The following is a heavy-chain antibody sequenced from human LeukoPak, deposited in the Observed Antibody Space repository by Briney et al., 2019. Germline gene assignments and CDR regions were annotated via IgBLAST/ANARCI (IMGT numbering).Heavy chain of an antibody. D-gene: IGHD4-17*01. J-gene: IGHJ4*02. CDR2: IYHSGST. CDR1: GGSISSGGYS. V-gene: IGHV4-30-2*01. Sequence: SQTQSLTCAVSGGSISSGGYSWSWIRQPPGKGLEWIGYIYHSGSTYYNPSLKSRVTISVDRSKNQFSLKLSSVTAADTAVYYCASYGDSYFDYWGQGTLVTVSS. CDR3: ASYGDSYFDY.